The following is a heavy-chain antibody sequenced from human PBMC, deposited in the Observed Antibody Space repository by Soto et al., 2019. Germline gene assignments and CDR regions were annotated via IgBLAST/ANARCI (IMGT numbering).Heavy chain of an antibody. CDR1: GFTFSNYW. D-gene: IGHD3-22*01. J-gene: IGHJ4*02. V-gene: IGHV3-74*01. CDR3: VRTNRYDNNGYYYQGFDY. CDR2: INSDGSSS. Sequence: VQLVESGGGLVQPGGSLILSCAASGFTFSNYWMHWVRQGPGKGRVWVSRINSDGSSSTYAESVKGRFTISRDNGKHSGYLQMDSLRAEDTAVYYCVRTNRYDNNGYYYQGFDYWGQGTLVTVST.